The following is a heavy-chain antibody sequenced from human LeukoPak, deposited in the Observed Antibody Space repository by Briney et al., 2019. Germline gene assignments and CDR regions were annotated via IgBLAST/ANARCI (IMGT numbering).Heavy chain of an antibody. CDR3: ARGAARRTVNFDY. D-gene: IGHD6-6*01. Sequence: GGSLRLSCGASGFTFSNYPMSWVRQAPGTGLEWVSSISGTSGGTYYADSVKGRFTISRDNAKNSLYLQMNSLRAEDTAVYYCARGAARRTVNFDYWGQGTLVTVSS. CDR2: ISGTSGGT. J-gene: IGHJ4*02. V-gene: IGHV3-21*01. CDR1: GFTFSNYP.